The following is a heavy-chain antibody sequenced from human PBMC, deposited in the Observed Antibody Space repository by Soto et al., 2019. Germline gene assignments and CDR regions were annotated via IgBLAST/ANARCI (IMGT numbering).Heavy chain of an antibody. Sequence: QVQLVQSGAEVKKPGASVKVSCKASGYTFTSYDINRVRLATGQGLEWMGWMNPNSGNTAYAQKFQGRVTITRTPSISTAYMELRSLRSEDTAVYYCARLKQNYAVAWGQGTLVTVSS. CDR2: MNPNSGNT. CDR3: ARLKQNYAVA. D-gene: IGHD3-16*01. J-gene: IGHJ5*02. CDR1: GYTFTSYD. V-gene: IGHV1-8*02.